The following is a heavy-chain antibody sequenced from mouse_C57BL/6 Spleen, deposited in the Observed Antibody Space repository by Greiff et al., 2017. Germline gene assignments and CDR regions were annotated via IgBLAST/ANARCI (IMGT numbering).Heavy chain of an antibody. J-gene: IGHJ4*01. CDR3: ARAFTTVVATDYAMDY. D-gene: IGHD1-1*01. V-gene: IGHV1-42*01. CDR2: INPSTGGT. CDR1: GYSFTGYY. Sequence: EVQLVESGPELVKPGASVKISCKASGYSFTGYYMNWVKQSPEKSLEWIGEINPSTGGTTYNQKFKAKATLTVDKSSSTAYMQLKSLTSEDSAVYYCARAFTTVVATDYAMDYWGQGTSVTVSS.